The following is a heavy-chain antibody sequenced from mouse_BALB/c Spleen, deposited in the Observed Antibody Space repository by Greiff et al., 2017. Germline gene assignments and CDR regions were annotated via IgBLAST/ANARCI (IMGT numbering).Heavy chain of an antibody. J-gene: IGHJ4*01. CDR2: IYPGNVNT. D-gene: IGHD2-10*02. Sequence: QVQLQQSGPELVKPGASVRISCKASGYTFTSYYIHWVKQRPGQGLEWIGWIYPGNVNTKYNEKFKGKATLTADKSSSTAYMQLSSLTSEDSAVYFCAREKYGNYSMDDWGQGTSVTVSS. CDR3: AREKYGNYSMDD. V-gene: IGHV1S56*01. CDR1: GYTFTSYY.